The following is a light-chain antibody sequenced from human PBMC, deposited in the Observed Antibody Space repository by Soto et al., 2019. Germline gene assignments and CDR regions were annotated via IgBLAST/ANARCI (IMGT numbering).Light chain of an antibody. V-gene: IGLV1-40*01. CDR2: GNS. CDR3: NSYTSSSARWV. Sequence: QSVLTQPPSVSGAPGQRVTISCTGSSSNIGAGYDVHWYQQLPGTAPKLLIYGNSNRPSGVPDRFSGSKSGTSASLAITGLQAEAEADYYCNSYTSSSARWVFGGGTKLTVL. J-gene: IGLJ3*02. CDR1: SSNIGAGYD.